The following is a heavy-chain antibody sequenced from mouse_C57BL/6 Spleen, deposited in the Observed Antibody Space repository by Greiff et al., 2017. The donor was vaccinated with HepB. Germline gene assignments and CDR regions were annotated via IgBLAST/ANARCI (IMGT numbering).Heavy chain of an antibody. Sequence: EVQLVESGPGLVKPSQSLSLTCSVTGYSITSGYYWNWIRQFPGNKLEWMGYISYDGSNNYNPSLKNRISITRDTSKNQFFLKLNSVTTEDTATYYCARGGTWLAYWGQGTLVTVSA. D-gene: IGHD3-3*01. V-gene: IGHV3-6*01. J-gene: IGHJ3*01. CDR3: ARGGTWLAY. CDR1: GYSITSGYY. CDR2: ISYDGSN.